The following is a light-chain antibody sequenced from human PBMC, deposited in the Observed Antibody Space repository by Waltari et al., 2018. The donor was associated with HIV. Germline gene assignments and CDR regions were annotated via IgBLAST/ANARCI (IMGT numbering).Light chain of an antibody. CDR2: WAS. V-gene: IGKV4-1*01. CDR1: QSVLYSSNNKNY. Sequence: SPDSLAVSLGERATIYCKSSQSVLYSSNNKNYLAWYQQKPGQPPKLLIYWASTRESGVPDRFSGSGSGTDFTLTISSLQAEDVAVYYCHQYHTAPRTFGQGTKVEIK. CDR3: HQYHTAPRT. J-gene: IGKJ1*01.